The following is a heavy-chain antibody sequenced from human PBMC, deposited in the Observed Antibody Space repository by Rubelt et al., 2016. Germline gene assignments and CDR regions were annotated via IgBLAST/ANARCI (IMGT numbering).Heavy chain of an antibody. Sequence: VQLVESGGGLVQPGGSLRVSCAASGFTFSSYAMHWVRQAPGKGLEWVAVISYDGSNKYYADSVKGRFTISRDNSKNTLYLQMNSLRAEDTAVAYCARLMDMTTIYDFWGQGTLDTVSS. J-gene: IGHJ4*02. CDR1: GFTFSSYA. CDR2: ISYDGSNK. V-gene: IGHV3-30*04. CDR3: ARLMDMTTIYDF. D-gene: IGHD1-1*01.